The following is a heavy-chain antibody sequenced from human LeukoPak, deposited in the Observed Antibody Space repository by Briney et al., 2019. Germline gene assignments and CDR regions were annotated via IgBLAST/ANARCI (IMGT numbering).Heavy chain of an antibody. CDR1: GYSFTSYW. V-gene: IGHV5-51*01. D-gene: IGHD2-2*02. Sequence: GESLKISCKGSGYSFTSYWIGWVRQLPGKGLEWMGIIYPGDSDTRYSPSFQGQVTISADKSISTAYLQWSSLKASDTAMYYCARRSCGSASCYSAFGIWGQGTMVTVSS. CDR2: IYPGDSDT. CDR3: ARRSCGSASCYSAFGI. J-gene: IGHJ3*02.